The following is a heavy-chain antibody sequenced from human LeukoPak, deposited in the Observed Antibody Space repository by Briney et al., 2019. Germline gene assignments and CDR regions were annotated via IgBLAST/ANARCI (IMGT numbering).Heavy chain of an antibody. CDR2: IYSGGDT. Sequence: GGSLRLSCAASGLTVSDNYMSWVRQAPGKGLEWVSVIYSGGDTYYADSVKGRFTISRDNSKNTLYLQMNSLRVEDTAVYYCTRDTPFGGYWGQGTLVTVSS. V-gene: IGHV3-53*01. CDR3: TRDTPFGGY. D-gene: IGHD3-16*01. CDR1: GLTVSDNY. J-gene: IGHJ4*02.